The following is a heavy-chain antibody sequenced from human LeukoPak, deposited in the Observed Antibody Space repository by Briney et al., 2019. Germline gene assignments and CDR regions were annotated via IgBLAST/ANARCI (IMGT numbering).Heavy chain of an antibody. CDR1: GFTFSSYS. V-gene: IGHV3-21*01. D-gene: IGHD4-17*01. CDR3: ARDPTTTTDIYYYYYMDV. Sequence: NPGGSLRLSCAASGFTFSSYSMNWVRQAPGKGLEWVSSISSSSSYIYYADSVKGRFTISRDNAKNSLYLQMNSLRAEDTAVYYRARDPTTTTDIYYYYYMDVWGKGTTVTVSS. J-gene: IGHJ6*03. CDR2: ISSSSSYI.